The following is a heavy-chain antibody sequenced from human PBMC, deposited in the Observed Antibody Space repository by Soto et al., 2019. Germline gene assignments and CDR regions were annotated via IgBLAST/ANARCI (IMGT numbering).Heavy chain of an antibody. D-gene: IGHD5-18*01. Sequence: PSETLSLTCAVSGYSISSGYYWGWIRQPPGKGLEWIGSIYHSGSTYYNPSLKSRVTISVDTSKNQFSLKLSSVTAADTAVYYCARVWGAVDKAMVMGNWLDPWGQGTMVTVYS. J-gene: IGHJ5*02. CDR1: GYSISSGYY. CDR3: ARVWGAVDKAMVMGNWLDP. CDR2: IYHSGST. V-gene: IGHV4-38-2*01.